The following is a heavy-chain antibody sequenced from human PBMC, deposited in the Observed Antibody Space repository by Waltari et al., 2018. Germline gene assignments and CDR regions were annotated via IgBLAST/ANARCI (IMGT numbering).Heavy chain of an antibody. Sequence: EVQMVESGGGLVQPGGSLRLSCAASGFTVSSCWMPWVRQAPGKGLEWVANIKQDGSENYYVDSVKGRFTISRDDAKNSLYLQMNSLRNEDTAVYFCARVFVYGANSGKRPMDVWGKGTTVTVSS. CDR1: GFTVSSCW. D-gene: IGHD4-17*01. CDR2: IKQDGSEN. J-gene: IGHJ6*03. V-gene: IGHV3-7*01. CDR3: ARVFVYGANSGKRPMDV.